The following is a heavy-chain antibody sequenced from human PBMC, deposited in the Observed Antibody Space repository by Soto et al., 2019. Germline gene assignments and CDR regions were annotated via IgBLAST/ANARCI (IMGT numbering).Heavy chain of an antibody. CDR2: ISSSSSYI. D-gene: IGHD6-6*01. J-gene: IGHJ6*02. CDR3: ARDLGAARFSIAPYYYYGMDV. V-gene: IGHV3-21*01. CDR1: GFTFSSYS. Sequence: GGSLRLSCAASGFTFSSYSMNWVRQAPGKGLEWVSSISSSSSYIYYADSVKGRFTISRDSAKNSLYLQMNSLRAEDTAVYYCARDLGAARFSIAPYYYYGMDVWGQGTTVTVSS.